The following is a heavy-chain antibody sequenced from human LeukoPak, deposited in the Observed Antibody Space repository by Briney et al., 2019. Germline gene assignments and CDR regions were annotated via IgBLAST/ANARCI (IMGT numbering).Heavy chain of an antibody. CDR1: GYTFTDYY. D-gene: IGHD3-10*01. CDR2: INPNNGGP. CDR3: ASLMVRGYVDY. Sequence: ASVKVSCKASGYTFTDYYIHWVRQAPGQGLEWVAWINPNNGGPNYAQKFQGRVTMTRDTSISTAYMELNRLTSDDTAVYYCASLMVRGYVDYWGQGTLVTVSS. V-gene: IGHV1-2*02. J-gene: IGHJ4*02.